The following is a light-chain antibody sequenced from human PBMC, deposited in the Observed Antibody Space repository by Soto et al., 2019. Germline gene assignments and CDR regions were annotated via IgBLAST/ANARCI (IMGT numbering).Light chain of an antibody. V-gene: IGLV2-18*01. CDR2: DVT. J-gene: IGLJ3*02. Sequence: QSVLTQPPSVSGSPGQSVTISCTVTSSDVGDYEHVSWYQQAPGTAPKLIIFDVTNRPSGVPDRFSGSKSGNTPSLTIFGLQVEDEADYYCSLYTSSSTWVFGGGTKLTVL. CDR1: SSDVGDYEH. CDR3: SLYTSSSTWV.